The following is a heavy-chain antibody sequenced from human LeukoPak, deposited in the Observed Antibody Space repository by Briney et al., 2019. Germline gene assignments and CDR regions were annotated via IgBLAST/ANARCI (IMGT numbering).Heavy chain of an antibody. J-gene: IGHJ4*02. Sequence: GGSLRLSCAASGFTFSSYWMHWVRQAPGKGLVWVSRINTDGSSTTYADSVKGRFTISRDNAKNTLYLQMNSLRTDDTAVYYCAREDSSGYYGDHFDYWGQGTLVTVSS. CDR3: AREDSSGYYGDHFDY. CDR1: GFTFSSYW. CDR2: INTDGSST. D-gene: IGHD3-22*01. V-gene: IGHV3-74*01.